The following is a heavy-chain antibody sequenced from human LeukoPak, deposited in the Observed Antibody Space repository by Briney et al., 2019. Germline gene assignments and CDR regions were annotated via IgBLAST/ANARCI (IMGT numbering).Heavy chain of an antibody. CDR3: ARVNIAARLSWFDP. J-gene: IGHJ5*02. CDR1: GFTFSSYA. CDR2: ISGSGGST. D-gene: IGHD6-6*01. Sequence: GGSLRLSCAASGFTFSSYAMSWVRQAPGKGLEWVSAISGSGGSTYYADSVKGRFTISRDNSKNTLYLQMNSLRAEDTAVYYCARVNIAARLSWFDPWGQGTLVTVSS. V-gene: IGHV3-23*01.